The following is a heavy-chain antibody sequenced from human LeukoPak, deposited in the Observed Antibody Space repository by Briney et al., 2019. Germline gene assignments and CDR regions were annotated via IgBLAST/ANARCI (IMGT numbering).Heavy chain of an antibody. CDR3: AREAPYSSGWYHGVDY. J-gene: IGHJ4*02. CDR1: GYTFTSYV. D-gene: IGHD6-19*01. V-gene: IGHV1-18*01. CDR2: ISAYNGNT. Sequence: ASVKVSCKASGYTFTSYVISWVRQAPGQGLEWMGWISAYNGNTNYAQKLQGRVTMTTNTSTSTDYMELRSLRSDDTAVYYCAREAPYSSGWYHGVDYWGQGTLVTVSS.